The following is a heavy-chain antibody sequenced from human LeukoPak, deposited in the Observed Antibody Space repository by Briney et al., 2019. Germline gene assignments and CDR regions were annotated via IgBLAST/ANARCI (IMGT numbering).Heavy chain of an antibody. D-gene: IGHD1-14*01. CDR3: ARGQVQVLPAY. CDR1: GFTFSRSW. CDR2: MKGDGSDK. Sequence: RGALRLSCAASGFTFSRSWMSWVRQAPGKRLEWVANMKGDGSDKNYVDSVKGRFTIYGDNAKNSMYLQMNSLRAEDTAVYYCARGQVQVLPAYWGQGTLVTVSS. V-gene: IGHV3-7*04. J-gene: IGHJ4*02.